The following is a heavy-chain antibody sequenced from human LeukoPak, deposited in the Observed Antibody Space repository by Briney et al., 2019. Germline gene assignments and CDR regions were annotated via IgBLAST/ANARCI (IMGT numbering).Heavy chain of an antibody. CDR2: ISYDGSNK. D-gene: IGHD2-2*01. Sequence: PGGSLRLSCAASGFTFSSYGMHWVRQAPGKGLEWVAVISYDGSNKYYADSVKGRFTISRDNSKNTLYLQMNSLRAEDTAVYYCAKAGRHCSSTSYYADYWGQGTLVTVSS. CDR1: GFTFSSYG. CDR3: AKAGRHCSSTSYYADY. J-gene: IGHJ4*02. V-gene: IGHV3-30*18.